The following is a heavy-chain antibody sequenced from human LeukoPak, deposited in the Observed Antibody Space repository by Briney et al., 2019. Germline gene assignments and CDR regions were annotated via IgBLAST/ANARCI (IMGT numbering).Heavy chain of an antibody. CDR2: ISAYNGNT. CDR3: ARSLEGATRYYYYYYGMDV. Sequence: GASVKVSCKASGYTFTSYGISWVRQAPGQGLEWMGWISAYNGNTNYAQKLQGRVTMTTGTSTSTAYMELRSLRSDDTAVYYCARSLEGATRYYYYYYGMDVWGQGTTVTVSS. J-gene: IGHJ6*02. CDR1: GYTFTSYG. D-gene: IGHD1-26*01. V-gene: IGHV1-18*01.